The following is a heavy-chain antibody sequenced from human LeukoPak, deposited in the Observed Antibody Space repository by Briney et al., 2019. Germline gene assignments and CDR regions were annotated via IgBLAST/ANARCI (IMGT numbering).Heavy chain of an antibody. V-gene: IGHV3-48*01. CDR1: GFTFSSYS. J-gene: IGHJ3*02. CDR3: VKDARSWNSVWDAFDI. CDR2: TSSNSHTI. Sequence: GGSLRLSCAASGFTFSSYSMNWVRQAPGKGLEWVSYTSSNSHTIYYADSVKGRFIISRDNSKNMLYLQMNSLRAEDAAIYYCVKDARSWNSVWDAFDIWGQGTMVTVSS. D-gene: IGHD3-16*01.